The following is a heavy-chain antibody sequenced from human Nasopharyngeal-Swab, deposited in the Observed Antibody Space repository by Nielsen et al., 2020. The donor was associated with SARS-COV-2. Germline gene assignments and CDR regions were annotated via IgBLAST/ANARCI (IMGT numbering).Heavy chain of an antibody. Sequence: ASVKVSCKASGYTFTRYYIHWVRQAPGQGLEWMGIINPGGGSARYSQNFQGRVTMTRDTSTSTVYMELSSLRSEDTAVYYCARAADKLRASVSPNYGMDVWGQGTTVTVSS. J-gene: IGHJ6*02. D-gene: IGHD1-7*01. CDR3: ARAADKLRASVSPNYGMDV. V-gene: IGHV1-46*01. CDR1: GYTFTRYY. CDR2: INPGGGSA.